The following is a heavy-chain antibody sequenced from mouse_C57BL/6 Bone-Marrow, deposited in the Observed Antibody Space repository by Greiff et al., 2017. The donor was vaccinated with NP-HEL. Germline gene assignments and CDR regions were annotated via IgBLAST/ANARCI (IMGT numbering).Heavy chain of an antibody. CDR2: IDPENGDT. CDR3: TTLLRFPFAY. CDR1: GFNIKDDY. Sequence: EVKLQESGAELVRPGASVKLSCTASGFNIKDDYMHWVKQRPEQGLEWIGWIDPENGDTEYASKFQGKATITADTSSNTAYLQLSSLTSEDTAVYYCTTLLRFPFAYWGQGTLVTVSA. D-gene: IGHD1-1*01. J-gene: IGHJ3*01. V-gene: IGHV14-4*01.